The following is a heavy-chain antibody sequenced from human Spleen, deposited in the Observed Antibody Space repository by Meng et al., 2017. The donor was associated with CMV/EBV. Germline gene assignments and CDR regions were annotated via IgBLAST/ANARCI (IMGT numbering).Heavy chain of an antibody. CDR2: INHYGST. J-gene: IGHJ4*02. CDR3: ARAGIAVAEAHFDY. D-gene: IGHD6-19*01. Sequence: CAVYGGSFSSYYWTWIRQPPGKGLEWIGEINHYGSTNYNPSLKSRVTISVDTSKNQFSLKLSSVTAADTAVYYCARAGIAVAEAHFDYWGQGTLVTVSS. CDR1: GGSFSSYY. V-gene: IGHV4-34*01.